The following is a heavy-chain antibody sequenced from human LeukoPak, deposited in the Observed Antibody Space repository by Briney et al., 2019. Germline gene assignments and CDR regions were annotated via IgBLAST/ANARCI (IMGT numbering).Heavy chain of an antibody. CDR3: AAVFGSGDSYCFDY. Sequence: SGKVSCKASGFTFTSSSMHWVRQGRGQRLDLMGWIAIYNGKTKYAQKFQGRVTTTRDTSTKTAYMHLRNLRSEDTAVYYCAAVFGSGDSYCFDYWGRGTLVTVSS. CDR1: GFTFTSSS. D-gene: IGHD3-22*01. J-gene: IGHJ4*02. CDR2: IAIYNGKT. V-gene: IGHV1-58*02.